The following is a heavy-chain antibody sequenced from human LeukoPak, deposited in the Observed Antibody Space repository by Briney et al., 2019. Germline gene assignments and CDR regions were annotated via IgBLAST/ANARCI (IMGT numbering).Heavy chain of an antibody. J-gene: IGHJ4*02. CDR3: ARGLDVVVTAIDY. D-gene: IGHD2-21*02. CDR2: IRYDGSNK. CDR1: GFTFSSYG. V-gene: IGHV3-30*02. Sequence: GGSLRLSCAPSGFTFSSYGMHWVRQAPGKGLEWVAFIRYDGSNKYYADSVKGRFSISRDNSKTTLYLQMNSLSAEATAVYYCARGLDVVVTAIDYWGQGTLVTVSS.